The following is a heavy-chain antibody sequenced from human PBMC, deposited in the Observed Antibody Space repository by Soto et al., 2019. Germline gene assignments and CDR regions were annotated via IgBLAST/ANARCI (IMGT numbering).Heavy chain of an antibody. V-gene: IGHV3-21*01. CDR3: ARDYYYDSSGYSPLDY. Sequence: LRLSCAASGCTVTRYSMNWVRQAPGKGLEWVSSITISSRGINYADSVKGRFTISRDNAKNSVYLQMNSLRAEDTAVYYCARDYYYDSSGYSPLDYWGQGTLVTVS. CDR2: ITISSRGI. CDR1: GCTVTRYS. D-gene: IGHD3-22*01. J-gene: IGHJ4*02.